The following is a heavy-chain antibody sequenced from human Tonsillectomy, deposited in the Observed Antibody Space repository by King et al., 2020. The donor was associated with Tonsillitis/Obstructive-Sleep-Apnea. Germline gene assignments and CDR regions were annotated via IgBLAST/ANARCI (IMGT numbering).Heavy chain of an antibody. Sequence: VQLVESGGGVVQPGRSLRLSCAASGFTFSSYAMHWVRQAPGKGLDWVAVISYDGSNKYYADSVKGRFTISRDNSKNTLYLQMNSLRAEDTAVYYCARDDLMTTVFEDYYYYMDVWGKGTTVTVSS. D-gene: IGHD4-11*01. CDR2: ISYDGSNK. CDR1: GFTFSSYA. CDR3: ARDDLMTTVFEDYYYYMDV. J-gene: IGHJ6*03. V-gene: IGHV3-30*01.